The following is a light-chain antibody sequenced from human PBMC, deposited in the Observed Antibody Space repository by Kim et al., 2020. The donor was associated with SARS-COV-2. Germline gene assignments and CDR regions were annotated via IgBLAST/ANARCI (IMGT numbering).Light chain of an antibody. Sequence: QTATLTCTGNSNNVGSQGAVWLQQHPGHPPKVLSDMTLNRPSGISERFSASRSRNIASLTITELRPEDEADYYCSAWDGILNSWVFGGGTQLTVL. CDR2: MTL. CDR1: SNNVGSQG. V-gene: IGLV10-54*01. J-gene: IGLJ3*02. CDR3: SAWDGILNSWV.